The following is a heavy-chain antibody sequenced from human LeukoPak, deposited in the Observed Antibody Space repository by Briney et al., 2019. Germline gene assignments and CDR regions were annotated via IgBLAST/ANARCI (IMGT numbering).Heavy chain of an antibody. CDR1: GFTFSTYW. J-gene: IGHJ4*02. Sequence: GGSLRLSCAASGFTFSTYWMSWVRQAPGMGLEWVGNIKQDGSEKYYVDSVRGRFTVSRDNAKNSLSLQMNSLRAEDTGVYYCLTDSWEVRGYWGQGTLVTVSS. V-gene: IGHV3-7*01. CDR3: LTDSWEVRGY. CDR2: IKQDGSEK. D-gene: IGHD1-26*01.